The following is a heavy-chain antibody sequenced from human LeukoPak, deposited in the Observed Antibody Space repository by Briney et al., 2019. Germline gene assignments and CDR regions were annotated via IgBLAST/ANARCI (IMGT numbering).Heavy chain of an antibody. J-gene: IGHJ4*02. CDR1: GFTFSSYG. D-gene: IGHD4/OR15-4a*01. Sequence: PWGSLRLSCTASGFTFSSYGMHWVRQAPGKGLEYVSAISSNGDSTYYANSVRGRFTISRDNSKNTLYLQMGSLRAEDTAVYYCASSYGSNKNPFDYWGQGTLVTVSS. CDR2: ISSNGDST. CDR3: ASSYGSNKNPFDY. V-gene: IGHV3-64*01.